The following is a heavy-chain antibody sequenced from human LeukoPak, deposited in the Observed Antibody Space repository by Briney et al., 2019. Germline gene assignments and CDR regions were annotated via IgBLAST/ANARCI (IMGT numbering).Heavy chain of an antibody. Sequence: GASVRVSCKASGGTFSSYAISWVRQAPGQGLEWMGGIIPIFGTANYAQKFQGRVTITADKSTSTAYMELSSLRSEDTAVYYCARGTSDTMIVVLPYYFDYWGQGTLVTVSS. J-gene: IGHJ4*02. D-gene: IGHD3-22*01. V-gene: IGHV1-69*06. CDR2: IIPIFGTA. CDR3: ARGTSDTMIVVLPYYFDY. CDR1: GGTFSSYA.